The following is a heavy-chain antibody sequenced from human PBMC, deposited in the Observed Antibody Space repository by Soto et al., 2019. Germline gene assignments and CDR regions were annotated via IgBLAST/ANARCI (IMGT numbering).Heavy chain of an antibody. CDR2: IWYDGSNK. D-gene: IGHD6-13*01. CDR1: GFTFSSYG. V-gene: IGHV3-33*01. Sequence: QVQLVESGGGVVQPGRSLRLSCAASGFTFSSYGMHWVRQAPGKGLEWAAVIWYDGSNKYYADSVKGRFTISRDNSKNTLYLQMNSLRAEDTAVYYCARDGGIAAAAHYYGMDVWGQGTTVTVSS. J-gene: IGHJ6*02. CDR3: ARDGGIAAAAHYYGMDV.